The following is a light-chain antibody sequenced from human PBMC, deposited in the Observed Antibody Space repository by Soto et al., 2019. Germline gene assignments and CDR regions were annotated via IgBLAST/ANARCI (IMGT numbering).Light chain of an antibody. J-gene: IGLJ3*02. CDR2: GNS. CDR1: SSNIGAGYD. V-gene: IGLV1-40*01. Sequence: QSVLTQPPSVSGAPGQRVTISCTGSSSNIGAGYDVHWYQQLPGTAPKLLISGNSNRPSGVPDRFSGSKSGTSASLAITGLQAEDEADYYCSSYTTSGTPVFGGGTKLTVL. CDR3: SSYTTSGTPV.